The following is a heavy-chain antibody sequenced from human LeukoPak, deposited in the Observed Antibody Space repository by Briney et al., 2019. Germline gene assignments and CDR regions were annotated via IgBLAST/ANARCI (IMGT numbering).Heavy chain of an antibody. CDR1: GDSISSYY. Sequence: SETLSLTCTVSGDSISSYYWSRIRQPAGKGLEWIGRIYSTGSTNYNPSLKSRVAMSVDTSKNQFSLRLRSVTAADTAVYYCARQVASAGTAGFDFWGQGARVTVSS. CDR3: ARQVASAGTAGFDF. D-gene: IGHD6-13*01. J-gene: IGHJ4*02. V-gene: IGHV4-4*07. CDR2: IYSTGST.